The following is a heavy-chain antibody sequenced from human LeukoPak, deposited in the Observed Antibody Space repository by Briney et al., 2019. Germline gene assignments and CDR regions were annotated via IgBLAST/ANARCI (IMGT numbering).Heavy chain of an antibody. CDR1: GGSISSSSYY. J-gene: IGHJ4*02. CDR2: IYYSGST. Sequence: NPSETLSLTCTVSGGSISSSSYYWGWIRQPPGKGLEWIGSIYYSGSTYYNPSLKSRVTISVDTSKNQFSLKLSSVTAADTAVYYCAGLLWFGENPFDYWGQGTLVTVSS. V-gene: IGHV4-39*07. CDR3: AGLLWFGENPFDY. D-gene: IGHD3-10*01.